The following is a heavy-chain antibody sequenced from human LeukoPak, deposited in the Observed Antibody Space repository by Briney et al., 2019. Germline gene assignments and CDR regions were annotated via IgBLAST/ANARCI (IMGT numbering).Heavy chain of an antibody. Sequence: GGSLRLSCAASRFTFSSYSMNWVRQAPGKGLEWVSGISGSGASTYYADSVKGRFTISRDNSKNTLYLQMNSLRAEDTAVYYCAIDPGNWFDPWGQGTLVTVSS. V-gene: IGHV3-23*01. CDR1: RFTFSSYS. CDR2: ISGSGAST. CDR3: AIDPGNWFDP. J-gene: IGHJ5*02.